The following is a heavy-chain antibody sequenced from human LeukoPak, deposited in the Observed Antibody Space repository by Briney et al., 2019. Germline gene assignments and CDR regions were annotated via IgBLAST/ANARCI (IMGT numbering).Heavy chain of an antibody. J-gene: IGHJ5*02. V-gene: IGHV3-23*01. Sequence: GGSLRLSCAASGFTFSSYAMSWVRQAPGKGLEWVSGVSGAGSTYYADSVKGRCTISRDNAKNSLYLQMNSLRDEDTAVYYCAREEDGGFWFDPWGQGTLVTVSS. D-gene: IGHD3-10*01. CDR1: GFTFSSYA. CDR2: VSGAGST. CDR3: AREEDGGFWFDP.